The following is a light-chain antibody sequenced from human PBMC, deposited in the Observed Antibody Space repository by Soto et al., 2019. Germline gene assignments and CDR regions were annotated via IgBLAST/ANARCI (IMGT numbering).Light chain of an antibody. J-gene: IGKJ2*01. Sequence: EIVLTQSPGTLSLSPGERLTLSCRARQRVPHNNLAWFQQKPGQAPRLLIHAASTWAVGIPVRFSGGGSGTDFTLAISRLAPEDFAVYYCHQYGNGAYTFGQGTKVEMK. CDR3: HQYGNGAYT. V-gene: IGKV3-20*01. CDR1: QRVPHNN. CDR2: AAS.